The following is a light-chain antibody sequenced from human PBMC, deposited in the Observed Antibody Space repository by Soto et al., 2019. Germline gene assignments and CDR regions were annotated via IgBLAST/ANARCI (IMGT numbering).Light chain of an antibody. CDR1: QTINNY. V-gene: IGKV1-39*01. CDR3: QKSDSTPWT. J-gene: IGKJ1*01. CDR2: SAS. Sequence: DIQMTQSPSSLSASVGDSVTITCRTSQTINNYLNWYQQKQGKAPKLLVYSASSLQSRVQSRFSGSRSGTNFTLPNTDLQPEDFTTYYYQKSDSTPWTFGQGTKVEIK.